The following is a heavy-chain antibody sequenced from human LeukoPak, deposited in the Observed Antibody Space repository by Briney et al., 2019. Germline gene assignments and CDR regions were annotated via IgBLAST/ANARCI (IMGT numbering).Heavy chain of an antibody. CDR3: ARGLRDFPAFDS. CDR2: IYHSGRT. Sequence: SETLSLTCTVSGYSISSGYYWGWIRQPPGKGLEWIGSIYHSGRTFYNPSLKSRVTISVDTSKNQFSLKLTSVTAADTAVYYCARGLRDFPAFDSWGQGTLVTVSS. CDR1: GYSISSGYY. J-gene: IGHJ4*02. D-gene: IGHD2-2*01. V-gene: IGHV4-38-2*02.